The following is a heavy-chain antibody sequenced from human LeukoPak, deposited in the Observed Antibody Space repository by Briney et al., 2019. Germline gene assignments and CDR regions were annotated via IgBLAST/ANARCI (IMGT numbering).Heavy chain of an antibody. CDR3: ARDRYGSGDYAFDI. D-gene: IGHD3-10*01. Sequence: GGSLRLSCAASGFSISSYWMYWVRQAPGKGLEWVSGINWNGGSTGYADSVKGRFTISRDNAKNSLYLQMNSLRDEDTALYYCARDRYGSGDYAFDIWGQGTMVTVSS. V-gene: IGHV3-20*04. CDR1: GFSISSYW. CDR2: INWNGGST. J-gene: IGHJ3*02.